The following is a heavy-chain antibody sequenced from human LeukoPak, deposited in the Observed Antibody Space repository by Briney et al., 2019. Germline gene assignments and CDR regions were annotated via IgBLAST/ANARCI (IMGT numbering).Heavy chain of an antibody. Sequence: GGSLRLSCAASGFTLSSYVMSWVRQAPGKGLEWVSYINHNGETIYYPDFVKGRFTISRDNAKNSLYLQMNSLRDEDTAVYYCARDNDWAFDYWGQGTLVTVSS. CDR2: INHNGETI. V-gene: IGHV3-48*02. J-gene: IGHJ4*02. CDR1: GFTLSSYV. D-gene: IGHD3-9*01. CDR3: ARDNDWAFDY.